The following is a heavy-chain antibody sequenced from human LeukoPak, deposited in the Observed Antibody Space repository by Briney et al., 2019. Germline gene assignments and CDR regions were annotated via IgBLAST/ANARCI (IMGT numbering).Heavy chain of an antibody. V-gene: IGHV1-8*03. D-gene: IGHD2-2*01. J-gene: IGHJ4*02. CDR2: MNPNSGNT. CDR1: GYTFTSYD. Sequence: ASVKVSXKASGYTFTSYDINWVRQATGQGLEWMGWMNPNSGNTGYAQKFQGRVTITRNTSISTAYMELSSLRSEDTAVYYCARGMRYCSSTSCYDIDYWGQGTLVTVSS. CDR3: ARGMRYCSSTSCYDIDY.